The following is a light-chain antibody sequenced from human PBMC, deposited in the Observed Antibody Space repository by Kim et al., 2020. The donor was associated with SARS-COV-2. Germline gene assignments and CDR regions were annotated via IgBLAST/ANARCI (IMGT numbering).Light chain of an antibody. CDR1: QRIGGF. J-gene: IGKJ1*01. CDR3: QQTYNTPPT. CDR2: GAS. V-gene: IGKV1-39*01. Sequence: DIQMTQSPSSLSASRGDRVNITCRASQRIGGFLFWYQQRPGKVPKLLISGASTLYSGIPSRFSGSGSGTDCTLTITSLQPEDSATYYCQQTYNTPPTFGPGTKLEI.